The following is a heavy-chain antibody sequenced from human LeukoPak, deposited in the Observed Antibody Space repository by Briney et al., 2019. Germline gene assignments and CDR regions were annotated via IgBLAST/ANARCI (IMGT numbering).Heavy chain of an antibody. CDR3: ARHGIWFGDTNRWFDP. D-gene: IGHD3-10*01. Sequence: PSETLSLTCTVSGGSISSYYWSWIRQPPGKGLDWIGYIYYSGSTNYNPSLTSRVTISVDTSKNQFSLRLTSVTAADTAVYFCARHGIWFGDTNRWFDPWGQGTLVTVSP. CDR2: IYYSGST. J-gene: IGHJ5*02. V-gene: IGHV4-59*08. CDR1: GGSISSYY.